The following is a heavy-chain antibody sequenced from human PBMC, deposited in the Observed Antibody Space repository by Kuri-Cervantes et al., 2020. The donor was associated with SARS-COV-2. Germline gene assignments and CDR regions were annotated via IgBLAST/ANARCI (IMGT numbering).Heavy chain of an antibody. CDR2: ILPILDAA. CDR3: ARDRGQLGIGVYYYYYMDV. J-gene: IGHJ6*03. D-gene: IGHD7-27*01. V-gene: IGHV1-69*13. Sequence: SVKVSCKSSGGTFSNHAISWVRQAPGQGLEWVGGILPILDAANYAQKFQGRVTTTADESTSTAYMELSSLRSEDTAVYYCARDRGQLGIGVYYYYYMDVWGKGTTVTVSS. CDR1: GGTFSNHA.